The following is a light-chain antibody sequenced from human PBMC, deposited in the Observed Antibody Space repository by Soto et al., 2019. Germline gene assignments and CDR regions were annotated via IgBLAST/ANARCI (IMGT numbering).Light chain of an antibody. J-gene: IGKJ1*01. CDR1: QNIKRY. Sequence: DIQMTQSPSSLSASIGDRVTITCRTSQNIKRYLNWYQQEPGKAPKLLISAASILQSGVPSRFTGSGSGTDFSLTINSLQPEDFTTYYCQQSYSIPQTFGQGTKVEIK. CDR2: AAS. V-gene: IGKV1-39*01. CDR3: QQSYSIPQT.